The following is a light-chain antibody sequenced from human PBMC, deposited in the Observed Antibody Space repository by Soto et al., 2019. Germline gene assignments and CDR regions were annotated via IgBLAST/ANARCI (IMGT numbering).Light chain of an antibody. Sequence: QSALTQPASVSGSPGQSITISCTGTSSDVGGYNYVSWYQQHPGKAPKLMIYDVNNRPSGVYNRFSGSKSGNTVSLTISGLPSEDEADYYCSPYTGSSTYVVFGGGTKVTVL. CDR3: SPYTGSSTYVV. V-gene: IGLV2-14*01. CDR1: SSDVGGYNY. CDR2: DVN. J-gene: IGLJ2*01.